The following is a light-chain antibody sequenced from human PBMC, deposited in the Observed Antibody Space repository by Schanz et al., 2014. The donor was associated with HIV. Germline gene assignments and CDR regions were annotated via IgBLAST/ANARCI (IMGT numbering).Light chain of an antibody. J-gene: IGLJ3*02. CDR3: QTWDTGIRV. Sequence: QSVLTQSPSASASLGASVKLTCTLSSGHSSYAIAWHQQQPEKGPRYLMKLNSDGSHSKGDGIPDCFSGSSSGAERYLTISSLQSEDEADYYCQTWDTGIRVFGGGTKLTVL. V-gene: IGLV4-69*01. CDR1: SGHSSYA. CDR2: LNSDGSH.